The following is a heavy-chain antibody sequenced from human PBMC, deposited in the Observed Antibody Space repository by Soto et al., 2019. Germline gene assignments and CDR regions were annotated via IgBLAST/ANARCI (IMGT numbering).Heavy chain of an antibody. CDR1: GFTFSDYY. CDR3: ASGVAASHFYYYYMDV. V-gene: IGHV3-11*01. J-gene: IGHJ6*03. D-gene: IGHD2-15*01. CDR2: ISGSGSTI. Sequence: QVQLVESGGGLVKPGGSLRLSCAASGFTFSDYYMSWIRQAPGKGLEWVSYISGSGSTIYYADSVKGRFTISRDNVKNSRDLQMNSLRAEDTAVYYWASGVAASHFYYYYMDVWGKGTTVTVSS.